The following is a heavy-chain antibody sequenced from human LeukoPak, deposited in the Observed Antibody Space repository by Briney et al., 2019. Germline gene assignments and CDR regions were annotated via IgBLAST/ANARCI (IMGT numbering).Heavy chain of an antibody. CDR1: GGSISSSNYY. J-gene: IGHJ6*03. D-gene: IGHD3-10*01. Sequence: SETLSLTCTVSGGSISSSNYYRGWIRQPPGKGLEWIGTIYYSGTTYYNPSLESRVTISEDTSKNQFSLTLRSVTAADTAVYYCARQISDYYYYYMDVWGKGTTVTVSS. V-gene: IGHV4-39*01. CDR2: IYYSGTT. CDR3: ARQISDYYYYYMDV.